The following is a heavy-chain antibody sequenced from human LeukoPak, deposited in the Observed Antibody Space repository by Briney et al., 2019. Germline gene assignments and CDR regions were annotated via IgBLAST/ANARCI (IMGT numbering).Heavy chain of an antibody. Sequence: SEALSVTCMDSLGSISSYYWSWIRQHPGTGLEWVVYIYYSRSSNYKPSLKSRVTISVETSKNQFSLKLRSVTAADTAVYYCARVTGYMIEDYFDHWGQGTLVTVSS. D-gene: IGHD3-22*01. CDR2: IYYSRSS. CDR3: ARVTGYMIEDYFDH. J-gene: IGHJ4*02. CDR1: LGSISSYY. V-gene: IGHV4-59*01.